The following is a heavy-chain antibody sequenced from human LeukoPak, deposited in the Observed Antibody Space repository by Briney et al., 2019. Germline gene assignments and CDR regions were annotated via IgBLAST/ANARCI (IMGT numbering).Heavy chain of an antibody. CDR2: ISGSGGST. CDR1: GFTFISYA. J-gene: IGHJ5*02. CDR3: AKDLLPRGPHNWFDP. V-gene: IGHV3-23*01. Sequence: GGSLRLSCAASGFTFISYAIHWVRQAPGKGLEWVSAISGSGGSTYYADSVKGRFTISRDNSKNTLYLQMNSLRAEDTAVYYCAKDLLPRGPHNWFDPWGQGTLVTVSS.